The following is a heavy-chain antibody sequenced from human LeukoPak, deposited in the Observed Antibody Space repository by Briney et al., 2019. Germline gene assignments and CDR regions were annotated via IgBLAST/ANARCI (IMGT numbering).Heavy chain of an antibody. J-gene: IGHJ4*02. CDR3: AREGSMTARPFVSIDY. D-gene: IGHD6-6*01. V-gene: IGHV4-59*12. CDR1: GGSISSYY. Sequence: SETLSLTCTVSGGSISSYYWSWIRQPPGKGLEWIGYIYYSGSTDYNPSLGSRVTMSVDTSKNQFSLKLSSVTAADTAVYYCAREGSMTARPFVSIDYWGQGTLVTVSS. CDR2: IYYSGST.